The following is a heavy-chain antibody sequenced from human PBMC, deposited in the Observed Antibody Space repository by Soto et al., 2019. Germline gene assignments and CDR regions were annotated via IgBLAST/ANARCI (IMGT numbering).Heavy chain of an antibody. CDR3: AKDASFTSGHMDV. Sequence: GGSLXLSXXASXXXXXXXXXXXXXQAPRXGXEWVSIIDVDGDYTFYPNSVKGRLTISRDNSNNTLYLQMTSLRAEDTAVYYCAKDASFTSGHMDVWGKGTTVTVSS. V-gene: IGHV3-23*01. CDR1: XXXXXXXX. D-gene: IGHD3-16*01. J-gene: IGHJ6*03. CDR2: IDVDGDYT.